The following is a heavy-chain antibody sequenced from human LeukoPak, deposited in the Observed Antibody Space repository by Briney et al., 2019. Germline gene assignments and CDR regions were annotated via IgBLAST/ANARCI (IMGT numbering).Heavy chain of an antibody. CDR1: GFTFSTYW. CDR2: INSDGRSI. J-gene: IGHJ4*02. CDR3: ARGYSDNSGYSLHY. Sequence: GGSLRLSCAASGFTFSTYWMHWVRQAPGKGLVWVSRINSDGRSITYADSVKGRFTISRDNAKNTLYLQMNSLRAEDTAVYYCARGYSDNSGYSLHYWGQGTLVTVSS. V-gene: IGHV3-74*01. D-gene: IGHD3-22*01.